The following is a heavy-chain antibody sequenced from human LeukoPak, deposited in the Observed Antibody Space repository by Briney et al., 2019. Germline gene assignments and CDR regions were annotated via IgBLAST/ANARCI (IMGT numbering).Heavy chain of an antibody. V-gene: IGHV4-4*02. CDR2: IYHSGST. J-gene: IGHJ6*03. CDR1: GGSISSSNW. Sequence: SETLSLTCAVSGGSISSSNWWSWVRQPPGKGLEWIGEIYHSGSTNYNPSLKSRVTISVDKSKNQFSLKLSSVTAADTAVYYCARAVSGSPSRYYYYYMDVWGKGTTVTVSS. CDR3: ARAVSGSPSRYYYYYMDV. D-gene: IGHD1-26*01.